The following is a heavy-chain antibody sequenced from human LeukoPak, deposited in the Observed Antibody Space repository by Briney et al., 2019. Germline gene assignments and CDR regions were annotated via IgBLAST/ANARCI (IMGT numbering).Heavy chain of an antibody. D-gene: IGHD2-2*01. J-gene: IGHJ5*02. V-gene: IGHV1-46*01. CDR2: INLSGGDT. Sequence: ASVKVSCKASGYTFTSYYMYWVRQAPAQGLEWMGIINLSGGDTTYAQKFQGRVTMSRDTSTNTVFMELSSLRSEDTAIYYCARFLGYCSSTSCYRNWFDPWGQGTLVTVSS. CDR1: GYTFTSYY. CDR3: ARFLGYCSSTSCYRNWFDP.